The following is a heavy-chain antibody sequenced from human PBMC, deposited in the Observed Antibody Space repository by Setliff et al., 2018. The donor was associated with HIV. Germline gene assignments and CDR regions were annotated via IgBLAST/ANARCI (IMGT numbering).Heavy chain of an antibody. J-gene: IGHJ6*02. CDR3: ARSYCAADCAHNSPRGMDV. Sequence: SETLSLTCSVSGYSLSSGYHWAWIRHPQGKGLEWIGSIYHSGSTYYNPSRKSRVTISVDTSKNQFSLKLNSLTAADTAVYYCARSYCAADCAHNSPRGMDVWGQGTTVTVSS. D-gene: IGHD2-21*02. CDR2: IYHSGST. V-gene: IGHV4-38-2*01. CDR1: GYSLSSGYH.